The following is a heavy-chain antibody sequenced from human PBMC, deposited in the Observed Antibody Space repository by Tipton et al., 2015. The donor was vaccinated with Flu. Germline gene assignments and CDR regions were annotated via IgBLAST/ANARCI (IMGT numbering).Heavy chain of an antibody. CDR1: GDSIDSRYF. V-gene: IGHV4-38-2*02. CDR2: VHQTGSG. D-gene: IGHD6-19*01. CDR3: ARGVAGAFDI. J-gene: IGHJ3*02. Sequence: TLSLTCSVSGDSIDSRYFWGWIRQPPGKGLEWIGNVHQTGSGYYNPSLRSRVTIAVDRPRNQFSLRLTSVTAADTAVYYCARGVAGAFDIWGQGTIVTVSS.